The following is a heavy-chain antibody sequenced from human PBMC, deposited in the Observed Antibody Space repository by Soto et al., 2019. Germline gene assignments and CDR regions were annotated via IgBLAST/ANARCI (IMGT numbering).Heavy chain of an antibody. CDR3: VRMNADTYSHYYAMDV. J-gene: IGHJ6*02. D-gene: IGHD1-1*01. V-gene: IGHV2-26*03. Sequence: QVTLKESGPVLVKPTETLTMTCTISGFSLSNGRMGVSWIRQSPGKALEWLAHIFSDAERSYSSSMHSRLTISTDTSGTQVVLSMTNMDPVDTGTYFCVRMNADTYSHYYAMDVWGQGTTVTVSS. CDR1: GFSLSNGRMG. CDR2: IFSDAER.